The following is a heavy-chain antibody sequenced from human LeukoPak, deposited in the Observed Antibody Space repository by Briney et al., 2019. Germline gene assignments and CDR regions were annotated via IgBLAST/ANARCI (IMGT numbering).Heavy chain of an antibody. V-gene: IGHV3-30-3*01. D-gene: IGHD3-16*02. J-gene: IGHJ4*02. CDR2: ISYDGSNK. CDR1: GFTFSSYA. CDR3: ARAGYQIDY. Sequence: PGGSLRLSCAASGFTFSSYAMHWVRQAPGKGLEWVAVISYDGSNKYYADSVKGRFTISRDNSKNTLYLQMNSLRAEDTAVYYCARAGYQIDYWGQGTLVTVSS.